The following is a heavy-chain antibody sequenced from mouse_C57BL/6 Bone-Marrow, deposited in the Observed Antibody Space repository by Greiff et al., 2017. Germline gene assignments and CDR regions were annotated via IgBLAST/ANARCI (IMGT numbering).Heavy chain of an antibody. CDR1: GYTFTSYW. CDR3: ARSEAPYYYGSSHWYFDV. J-gene: IGHJ1*03. V-gene: IGHV1-7*01. CDR2: INPSSGYT. Sequence: QVQLQQSGAELAKPGASVKLSCKASGYTFTSYWMHWVKQRPGQGLEWIGYINPSSGYTKYNPKFKDKATLTADKSSSTAYMQLSSLTYEDSAVYYCARSEAPYYYGSSHWYFDVWGTGTTVTVSS. D-gene: IGHD1-1*01.